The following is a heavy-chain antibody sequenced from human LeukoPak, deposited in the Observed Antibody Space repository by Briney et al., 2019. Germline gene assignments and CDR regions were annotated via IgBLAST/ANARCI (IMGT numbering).Heavy chain of an antibody. CDR3: ARHRNVFWSVYSLGTPAGFDP. J-gene: IGHJ5*02. D-gene: IGHD3-3*01. CDR2: IYTSGST. CDR1: GGSISSYY. Sequence: SETLSLTCTVSGGSISSYYWSWIRQPPGKGLEWIGYIYTSGSTNYNPSLKSRVTISVDTSKNQFSLKLSSVTSADTAVYYCARHRNVFWSVYSLGTPAGFDPWGQGTLVTVSS. V-gene: IGHV4-4*09.